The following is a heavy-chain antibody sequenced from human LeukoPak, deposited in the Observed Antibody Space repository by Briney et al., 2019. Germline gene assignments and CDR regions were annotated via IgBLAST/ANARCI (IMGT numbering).Heavy chain of an antibody. V-gene: IGHV3-23*01. Sequence: GGSLRLSCAASGFTFSSYAMSWVRQAPGKGLEWVSAISGSGGSTYYADSVKGRFTISRDNSKNTLYLQMNSLRAGDTAVYYCARGLRGGAAGLDAFDIWGQGTMVTVSS. CDR2: ISGSGGST. CDR1: GFTFSSYA. J-gene: IGHJ3*02. CDR3: ARGLRGGAAGLDAFDI. D-gene: IGHD6-13*01.